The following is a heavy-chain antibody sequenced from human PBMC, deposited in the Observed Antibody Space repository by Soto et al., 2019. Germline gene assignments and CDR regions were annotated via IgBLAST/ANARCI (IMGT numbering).Heavy chain of an antibody. D-gene: IGHD2-2*01. J-gene: IGHJ5*02. CDR3: AGVNVIQLLNANWFDP. CDR1: GYSFTSYG. CDR2: ISAYNGNT. Sequence: GASVKVSCKASGYSFTSYGSSWVRQYHGQGLEWMGWISAYNGNTNYAQKLQGRVTMTTDTSTSTAYMELRSLRSDDTAVYYCAGVNVIQLLNANWFDPWGQGTLVTVSS. V-gene: IGHV1-18*01.